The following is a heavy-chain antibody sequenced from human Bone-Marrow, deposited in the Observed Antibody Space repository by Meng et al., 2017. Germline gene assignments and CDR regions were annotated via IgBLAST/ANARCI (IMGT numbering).Heavy chain of an antibody. CDR3: ARDRRGYGSDNYFDY. J-gene: IGHJ4*02. Sequence: SETLSLTCTVSGGSISSSSYYWGWIRQPPGKGLEWIGSIYYSGSTYYNPSLKSRVTISVDTSKNQFSLKLSSVTAADTAVYYCARDRRGYGSDNYFDYWGQGTLVTVSS. CDR1: GGSISSSSYY. CDR2: IYYSGST. V-gene: IGHV4-39*07. D-gene: IGHD3-10*01.